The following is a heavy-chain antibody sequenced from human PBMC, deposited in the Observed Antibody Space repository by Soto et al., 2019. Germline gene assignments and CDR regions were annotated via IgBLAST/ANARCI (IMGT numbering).Heavy chain of an antibody. CDR1: GYTFFTYD. CDR2: ISTYSGDT. CDR3: AKATATGGGVFDI. V-gene: IGHV1-18*01. J-gene: IGHJ3*02. D-gene: IGHD2-8*02. Sequence: ASVKVSCKASGYTFFTYDISWVRQAPGQGLEWMGWISTYSGDTKYAQKFQGRVTMTTDTSTTTAYLELRSLRSDDTAVYYCAKATATGGGVFDICGQGTKVTVSS.